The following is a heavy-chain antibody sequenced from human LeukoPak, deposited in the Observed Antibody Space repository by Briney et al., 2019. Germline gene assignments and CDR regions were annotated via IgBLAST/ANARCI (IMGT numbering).Heavy chain of an antibody. CDR2: IYYSGST. D-gene: IGHD3-22*01. J-gene: IGHJ4*02. Sequence: PSETLSLTCTVSGGSISSYYWSWIRQPPGKGLEWIGYIYYSGSTNYNPSLKSRVTISVDTSKNQFSLKLSSVTAADTAVYYCATHADYYYDSSGYEYYFDYWGQGTLVTVYS. V-gene: IGHV4-59*01. CDR3: ATHADYYYDSSGYEYYFDY. CDR1: GGSISSYY.